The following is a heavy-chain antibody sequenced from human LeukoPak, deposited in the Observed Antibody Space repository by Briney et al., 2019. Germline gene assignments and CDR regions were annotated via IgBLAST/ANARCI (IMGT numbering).Heavy chain of an antibody. D-gene: IGHD1-26*01. CDR3: ARVAGVSYNYFDS. J-gene: IGHJ4*02. Sequence: ASVKVSCKASDYTFITYGITWVRKAPGQGLEWMGWITPYNGDTNYAQNLQDRVTMTTDTSTSTAYMELRSLRSDDTAVYFCARVAGVSYNYFDSWGQGTLVTVSS. CDR2: ITPYNGDT. V-gene: IGHV1-18*01. CDR1: DYTFITYG.